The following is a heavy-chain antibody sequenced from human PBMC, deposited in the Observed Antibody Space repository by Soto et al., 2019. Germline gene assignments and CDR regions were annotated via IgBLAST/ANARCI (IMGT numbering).Heavy chain of an antibody. CDR1: GFTFSNYG. CDR3: SKGGSKAGMDV. CDR2: ISYDVNNK. V-gene: IGHV3-30*18. D-gene: IGHD1-26*01. J-gene: IGHJ6*02. Sequence: QVQVVESGGGVVQPGRSLRLSCAVSGFTFSNYGMHWVRQAPGKGLEWVALISYDVNNKYYADSVKGRFTISRDNSKNTLFLQMNGLRAEDTAVYYCSKGGSKAGMDVLGQGTTVTVSS.